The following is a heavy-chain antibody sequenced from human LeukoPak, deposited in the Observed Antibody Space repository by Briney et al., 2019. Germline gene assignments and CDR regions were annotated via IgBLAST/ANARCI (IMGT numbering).Heavy chain of an antibody. V-gene: IGHV4-31*03. CDR1: GGSISSGGYY. D-gene: IGHD1-26*01. CDR3: ASSGPDDAFDI. Sequence: PSETLSLTCTVSGGSISSGGYYWSWIRQHPGKGLEWIGYLYYSGSTYYNPSLKSRVTISVDTSKNQFSLKLSSVTAADTAVYYCASSGPDDAFDIWGQGTMVTVSS. CDR2: LYYSGST. J-gene: IGHJ3*02.